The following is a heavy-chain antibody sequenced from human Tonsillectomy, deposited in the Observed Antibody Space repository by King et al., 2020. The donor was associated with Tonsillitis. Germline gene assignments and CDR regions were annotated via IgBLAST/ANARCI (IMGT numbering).Heavy chain of an antibody. V-gene: IGHV3-33*08. CDR2: IWYDGSNK. D-gene: IGHD6-13*01. CDR1: GFTVSSYG. CDR3: ARDSSSWYTTDYFDY. Sequence: VQLVESGGGVVQPGRSLRLSCAASGFTVSSYGMHWVRQAPGKGLEWVAVIWYDGSNKYYADSVKGRITISRDNSKNTLYLQMNSLRAEDTAVYYCARDSSSWYTTDYFDYWGQGTLVTVSS. J-gene: IGHJ4*02.